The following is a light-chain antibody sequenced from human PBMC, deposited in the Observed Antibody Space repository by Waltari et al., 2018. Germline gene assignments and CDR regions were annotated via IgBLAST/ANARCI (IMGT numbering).Light chain of an antibody. CDR3: SSYAGSNTYI. V-gene: IGLV2-11*01. CDR2: EVS. Sequence: QAAPTQPPSVSGSPGQSVTLPCTGTSSDIGYYNAVSWYQQHPGKAPKLMCYEVSKRPSGVSDRFSGSKSGNTASLTISGLQAEDEADYYCSSYAGSNTYIFGAGTRLTVL. CDR1: SSDIGYYNA. J-gene: IGLJ1*01.